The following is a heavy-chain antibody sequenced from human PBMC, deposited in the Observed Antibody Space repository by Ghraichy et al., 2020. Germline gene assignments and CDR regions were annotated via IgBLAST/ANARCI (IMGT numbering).Heavy chain of an antibody. CDR3: ARLCDILTGYYTTTFDY. Sequence: SETLSLTCAVYGGSFSGYYWSWIRQPPGKGLEWIGEINHSGSTNYNPSLKSRVTISVDTSKNQFSLKLSSVTAADTAVYYCARLCDILTGYYTTTFDYWGQGTLVTVSS. D-gene: IGHD3-9*01. CDR2: INHSGST. V-gene: IGHV4-34*01. J-gene: IGHJ4*02. CDR1: GGSFSGYY.